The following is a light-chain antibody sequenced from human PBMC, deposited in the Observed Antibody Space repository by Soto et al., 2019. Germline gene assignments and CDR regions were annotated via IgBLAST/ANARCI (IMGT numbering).Light chain of an antibody. CDR2: DAS. CDR1: QSISSW. Sequence: DIQMTQSPSTLSASVGDRVTITCRASQSISSWLAWYQQKPGKAPKLLIYDASSLESGVPSRFSGSGSGTKFTLTISSLQPDDFATYYCQQYNSYSGTFGGGTKV. J-gene: IGKJ4*01. CDR3: QQYNSYSGT. V-gene: IGKV1-5*01.